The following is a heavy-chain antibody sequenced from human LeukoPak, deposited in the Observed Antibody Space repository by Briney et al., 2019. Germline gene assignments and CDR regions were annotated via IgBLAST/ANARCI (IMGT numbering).Heavy chain of an antibody. CDR1: GFTVSSNY. D-gene: IGHD2-2*01. J-gene: IGHJ6*03. CDR3: AKDPGYCSSTSCYVYYYYMDV. CDR2: IYSGGST. V-gene: IGHV3-66*01. Sequence: GGSLRLSCAASGFTVSSNYMSWVRQAPGKGLEWVSVIYSGGSTYYADSVKGRFTISRDNAKNSLYLQMNSLRAEDTAVYYCAKDPGYCSSTSCYVYYYYMDVWGKGTTVTISS.